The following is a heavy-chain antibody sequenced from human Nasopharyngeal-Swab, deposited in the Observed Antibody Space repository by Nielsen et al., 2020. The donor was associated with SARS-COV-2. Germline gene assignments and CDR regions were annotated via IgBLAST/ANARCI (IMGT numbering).Heavy chain of an antibody. D-gene: IGHD2-8*01. CDR3: ASGHTNGYPYHSYYYMDV. CDR2: ITYNGNT. V-gene: IGHV4-31*02. Sequence: VRQMPGKGLEWIAFITYNGNTYYDPSLKSRVSLSLDTSGNQISLNLTAVTAADTAAYYCASGHTNGYPYHSYYYMDVWGKGTTVTVSS. J-gene: IGHJ6*03.